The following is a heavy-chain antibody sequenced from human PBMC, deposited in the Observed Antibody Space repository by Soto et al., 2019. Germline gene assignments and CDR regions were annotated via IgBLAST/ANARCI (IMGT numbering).Heavy chain of an antibody. Sequence: ASVKVACKASGYTFTGYYMHWVRQAPGQGLEWMGWINPNSGGTNYAQKFQGRVTMTRDTSISTAYMELSRLRSDDTAVYYCARGHPYCDFWSGYPPNWFDPWGQGTLVTVSS. J-gene: IGHJ5*02. D-gene: IGHD3-3*01. CDR2: INPNSGGT. CDR1: GYTFTGYY. CDR3: ARGHPYCDFWSGYPPNWFDP. V-gene: IGHV1-2*02.